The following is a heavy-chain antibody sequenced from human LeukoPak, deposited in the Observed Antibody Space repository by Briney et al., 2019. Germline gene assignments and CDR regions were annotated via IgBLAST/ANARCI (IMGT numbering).Heavy chain of an antibody. J-gene: IGHJ4*02. CDR3: AKEVYSTDSSGYYPAGFDY. V-gene: IGHV3-23*01. CDR2: ISGSGGST. Sequence: PGGSLRLSCAASGFTFSSYAMSWVRQAPGKGLEWVSAISGSGGSTNYADSVKGRVTISRDNSKNTLYLQMNSLRVEDTDVYYCAKEVYSTDSSGYYPAGFDYWGQGTLVTVSS. D-gene: IGHD3-22*01. CDR1: GFTFSSYA.